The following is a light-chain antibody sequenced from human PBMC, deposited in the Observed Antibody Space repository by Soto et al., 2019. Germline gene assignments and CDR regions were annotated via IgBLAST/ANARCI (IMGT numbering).Light chain of an antibody. V-gene: IGKV3-15*01. CDR1: QSVSSN. J-gene: IGKJ1*01. CDR3: QQYNDWPLT. CDR2: GAF. Sequence: EIVLTQSPGTLSLSPGERATLSCRASQSVSSNLAWYQQKPGQAPSLLIYGAFTRAPGIPARFSGTGSGTEFTLTISSLQSEDFALYYCQQYNDWPLTFGQGTKVDI.